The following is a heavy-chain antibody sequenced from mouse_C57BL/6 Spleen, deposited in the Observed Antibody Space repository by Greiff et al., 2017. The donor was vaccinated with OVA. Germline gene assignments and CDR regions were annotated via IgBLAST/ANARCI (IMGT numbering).Heavy chain of an antibody. CDR3: ARNWDYDYDVPYFDY. CDR1: GFSLTSYG. V-gene: IGHV2-2*01. Sequence: QVQLQQSGPGLVQPSQSLSITCTVSGFSLTSYGVHWVRQSPGKGLEWLGVLWSGGSTDYNAAFISRLSISKDNSKSQVFFKMNSLQADDTAIYYCARNWDYDYDVPYFDYWGQGTTLTVSS. J-gene: IGHJ2*01. D-gene: IGHD2-4*01. CDR2: LWSGGST.